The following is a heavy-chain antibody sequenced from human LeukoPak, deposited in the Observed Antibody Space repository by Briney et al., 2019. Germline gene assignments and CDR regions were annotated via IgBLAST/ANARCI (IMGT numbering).Heavy chain of an antibody. Sequence: PSETLSLTCAVSGDSISSYYWSWIRQPPGKGLEWIGEINHSGSTNYNPSLKSRVTISVDTSKNQFSLKLSSVTAADTAVYYCARGRVQSGYSSGWSTWPFGYWGQGTLVTVSS. CDR1: GDSISSYY. D-gene: IGHD6-19*01. J-gene: IGHJ4*02. V-gene: IGHV4-34*01. CDR3: ARGRVQSGYSSGWSTWPFGY. CDR2: INHSGST.